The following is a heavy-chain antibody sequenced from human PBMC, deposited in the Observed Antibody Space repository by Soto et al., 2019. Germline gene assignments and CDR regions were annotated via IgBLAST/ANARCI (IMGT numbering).Heavy chain of an antibody. CDR1: GFTFTRFW. CDR2: INGDGSAQ. Sequence: GGSLRLSCAASGFTFTRFWMSWVRQAPGKGLEWVANINGDGSAQDYADSVKGRFAISRDNPKNSLYPQMNSLRADDTAVYYCARDPLFGAFDIWGQGTMVTVSS. J-gene: IGHJ3*02. V-gene: IGHV3-7*01. D-gene: IGHD2-21*01. CDR3: ARDPLFGAFDI.